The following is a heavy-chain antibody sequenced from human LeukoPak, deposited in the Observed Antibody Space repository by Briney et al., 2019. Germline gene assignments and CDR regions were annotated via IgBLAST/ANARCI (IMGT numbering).Heavy chain of an antibody. D-gene: IGHD3-10*01. CDR2: INSNGGA. CDR3: ASSNLGSLGQYDP. CDR1: GDSLSNYY. V-gene: IGHV4-59*01. J-gene: IGHJ5*02. Sequence: SETLSVTCMVPGDSLSNYYWSWIRQPPGRGLEWIGFINSNGGATYNASLNSRTTISRNTSRNHVSLKLTSMTAADTAVYYCASSNLGSLGQYDPWGQGTLVTVSS.